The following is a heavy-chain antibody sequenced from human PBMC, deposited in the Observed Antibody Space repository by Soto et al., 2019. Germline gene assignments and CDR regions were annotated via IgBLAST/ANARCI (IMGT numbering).Heavy chain of an antibody. CDR3: ARDGGDSGSYYYYYGMDV. Sequence: QVQLVQSGAEVKKPGSSVKVSCKASGGTFSSYAISWVRQAPGQGLEWMGGIIPIFGTANYAQKFQGRVTITADESTSTAYMELSSLRSEDTVVYYCARDGGDSGSYYYYYGMDVWGQGTTVTVSS. J-gene: IGHJ6*02. CDR2: IIPIFGTA. CDR1: GGTFSSYA. V-gene: IGHV1-69*01. D-gene: IGHD1-26*01.